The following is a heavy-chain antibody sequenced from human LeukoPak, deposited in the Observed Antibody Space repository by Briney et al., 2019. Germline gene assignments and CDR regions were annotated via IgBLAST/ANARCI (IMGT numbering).Heavy chain of an antibody. V-gene: IGHV3-23*01. Sequence: RGSLRLSCAASGFTFSSYAVSWVRQAPGKGLEWVSAISGSGGSTYYADSVKGRFTISRDNSKNTLYLQMNSLRAEDTAVYYCAKKRAQRWYCSSTSCYGYFDYWGQGTLVTVSS. J-gene: IGHJ4*02. CDR2: ISGSGGST. CDR3: AKKRAQRWYCSSTSCYGYFDY. D-gene: IGHD2-2*01. CDR1: GFTFSSYA.